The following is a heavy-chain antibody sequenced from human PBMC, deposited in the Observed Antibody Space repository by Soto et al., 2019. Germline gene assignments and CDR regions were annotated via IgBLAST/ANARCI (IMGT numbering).Heavy chain of an antibody. D-gene: IGHD6-13*01. J-gene: IGHJ4*02. CDR2: ISTSSSTI. CDR3: ARAWRGQQLVWRSYFDS. V-gene: IGHV3-48*01. Sequence: PGGSLRLSCAASGVTFSSYSMNWVRQAPGKGLEWVSYISTSSSTIYYADSVKGRFTISRDNAKNSLYLQMNSLRAEDTAVYYCARAWRGQQLVWRSYFDSWGQETLVTVSS. CDR1: GVTFSSYS.